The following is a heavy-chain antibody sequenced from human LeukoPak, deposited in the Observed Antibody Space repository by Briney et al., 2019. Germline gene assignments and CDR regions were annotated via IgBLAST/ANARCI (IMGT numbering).Heavy chain of an antibody. CDR2: ISSSGSTI. D-gene: IGHD3-22*01. Sequence: PGGSLRLSCAASGFTFSDYYMSWIRQAPGKGLDWVSYISSSGSTIYYADSVKGRFTISRDNAKNSLYLQMNSLRAEDTAVYYCARGSYYYDSSGYYMDVWGKGTTVTVSS. CDR3: ARGSYYYDSSGYYMDV. J-gene: IGHJ6*03. CDR1: GFTFSDYY. V-gene: IGHV3-11*04.